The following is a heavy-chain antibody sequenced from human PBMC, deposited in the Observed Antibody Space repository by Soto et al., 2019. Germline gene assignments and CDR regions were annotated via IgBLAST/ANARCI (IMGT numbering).Heavy chain of an antibody. J-gene: IGHJ3*02. CDR1: GFTFSSYA. D-gene: IGHD1-26*01. CDR2: ISGSGGST. CDR3: ANLEVGATGTDAFDI. V-gene: IGHV3-23*01. Sequence: GSLRLSCAASGFTFSSYAMSWVRQAPGKGLEWVSAISGSGGSTYYADSVKGRFTISRDNSKNTLYLQMNSLRAEDTAVYYCANLEVGATGTDAFDIWGQGTMVTVSS.